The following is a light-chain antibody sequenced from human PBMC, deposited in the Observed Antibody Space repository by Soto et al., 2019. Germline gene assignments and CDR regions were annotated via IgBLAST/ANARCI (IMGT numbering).Light chain of an antibody. CDR2: AAS. J-gene: IGKJ1*01. V-gene: IGKV1-39*01. CDR1: QSISNY. CDR3: QQSYSTPQT. Sequence: DIQMTQSPSSLSASVGDRVTITCRASQSISNYLNWYQQKPAKAPKLLIYAASSLQGGVPSRFSGSGSGTDFTLTISSQQPEDFAAYYCQQSYSTPQTFGQGTKVEIK.